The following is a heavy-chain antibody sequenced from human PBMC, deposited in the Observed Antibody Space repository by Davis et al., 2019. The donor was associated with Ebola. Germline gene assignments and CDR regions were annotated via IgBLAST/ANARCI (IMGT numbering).Heavy chain of an antibody. CDR3: ARSLGLVGATPYYYYGMDV. D-gene: IGHD1-26*01. V-gene: IGHV3-7*01. CDR1: GFTASSYA. Sequence: PGGSLRLSCAASGFTASSYAMTWVRQAPGKGLEWVANIKQDGSEKYYVDSVKGRFTISRDNAKNSLYLQMNSLRAEDTAVYYCARSLGLVGATPYYYYGMDVWGQGTTVTVSS. CDR2: IKQDGSEK. J-gene: IGHJ6*02.